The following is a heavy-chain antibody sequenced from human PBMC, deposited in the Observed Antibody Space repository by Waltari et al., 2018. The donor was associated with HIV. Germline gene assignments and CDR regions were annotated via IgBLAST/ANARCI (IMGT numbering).Heavy chain of an antibody. CDR1: GYTFTGYY. CDR3: ARVTTVTGDSYFCYGMDV. Sequence: QVQLVQSGAEVRKPGASVKVSCKASGYTFTGYYLHWVPQAPGQGLEWMGRINPNSGGTNYAQKFQARVTMTRDTSIGAAYMELSSLRPNDTAVYYCARVTTVTGDSYFCYGMDVWGQGTTVTVSS. J-gene: IGHJ6*02. D-gene: IGHD4-17*01. V-gene: IGHV1-2*06. CDR2: INPNSGGT.